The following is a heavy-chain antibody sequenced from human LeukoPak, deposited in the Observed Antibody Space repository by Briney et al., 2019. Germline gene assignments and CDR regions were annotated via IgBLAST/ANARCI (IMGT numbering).Heavy chain of an antibody. CDR3: ARRRNSKLLWFGELSSLYYFDY. Sequence: ASETLSLTCAVYGGSFSGYYWSWIRQPPGKGLEWIGEINHSGSTNYNPSLKSRVTISVDTSKNQFSLKLSSVTAADTAVYYCARRRNSKLLWFGELSSLYYFDYWGQGTLVTVSS. D-gene: IGHD3-10*01. J-gene: IGHJ4*02. V-gene: IGHV4-34*01. CDR1: GGSFSGYY. CDR2: INHSGST.